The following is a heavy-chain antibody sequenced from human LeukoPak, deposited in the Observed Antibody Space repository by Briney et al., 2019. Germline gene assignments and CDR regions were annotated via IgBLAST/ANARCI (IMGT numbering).Heavy chain of an antibody. J-gene: IGHJ2*01. V-gene: IGHV1-2*02. CDR3: ARDWPGISLHFDL. CDR1: GFTFNAYY. CDR2: INPNTGDT. Sequence: ASVKVSCKASGFTFNAYYIHWVRQAPGQGLEWMGWINPNTGDTNFAQRFQGRVAMTRDTSLSTAYMDLSRLTSDDTAVYYCARDWPGISLHFDLWGRGTLITVSS. D-gene: IGHD2-15*01.